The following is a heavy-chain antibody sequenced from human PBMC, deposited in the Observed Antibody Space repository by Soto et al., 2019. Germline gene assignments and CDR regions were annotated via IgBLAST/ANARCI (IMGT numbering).Heavy chain of an antibody. Sequence: ASVKVSCKASGYTFTTYYMHWVRQAPGQGLEWMGIINPSGGTTSYAQKFQGRVTMTRDTSTSTVYMELSSLISEDTAVYYCARENGARGDDCWGQGTLVTVSS. CDR2: INPSGGTT. V-gene: IGHV1-46*03. J-gene: IGHJ4*02. D-gene: IGHD3-10*01. CDR1: GYTFTTYY. CDR3: ARENGARGDDC.